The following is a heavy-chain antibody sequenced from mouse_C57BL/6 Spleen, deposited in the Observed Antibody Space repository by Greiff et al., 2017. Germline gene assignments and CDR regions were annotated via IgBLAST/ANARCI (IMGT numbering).Heavy chain of an antibody. V-gene: IGHV1-82*01. CDR2: IYPGDGDT. Sequence: QVQLKESGPELVKPGASVKISCKASGYAFSSSWMNWVKQRPGKGLEWIGRIYPGDGDTNYNGKFKGKATLTADKSSSTAYMQLSSLTSEDSAVYFCARWNDGPAWFAYWGQGTLVTVSA. J-gene: IGHJ3*01. D-gene: IGHD2-3*01. CDR1: GYAFSSSW. CDR3: ARWNDGPAWFAY.